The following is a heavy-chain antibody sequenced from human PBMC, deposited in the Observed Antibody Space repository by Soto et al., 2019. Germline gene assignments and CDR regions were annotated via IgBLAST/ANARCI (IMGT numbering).Heavy chain of an antibody. D-gene: IGHD1-26*01. CDR3: AGSSIVGATTGYYYGMDV. CDR2: IDPSDSYT. V-gene: IGHV5-10-1*01. J-gene: IGHJ6*02. Sequence: RGESLKISCKCSGYSFTSYWISWVRQMPGKGLEWRGRIDPSDSYTNYSPSFQGHVTISADKSISTAYLQWSSLKASDTAMYYCAGSSIVGATTGYYYGMDVWGQGTTVTVSS. CDR1: GYSFTSYW.